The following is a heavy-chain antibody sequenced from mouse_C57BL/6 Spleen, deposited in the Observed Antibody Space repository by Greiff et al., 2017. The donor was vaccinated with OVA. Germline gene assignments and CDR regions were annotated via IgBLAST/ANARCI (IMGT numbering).Heavy chain of an antibody. Sequence: VQLQQSGAELVRPGSSVKMSCKTSGYTFTSYGINWVKQRPGQGLEWIGYIYIGNGYTEYNEKFKGKATLTSATSSSTAYMQLSSLTSEDSAIYFCAKFYYYGSSLYAMDYWGQGTSVTVSS. CDR2: IYIGNGYT. CDR3: AKFYYYGSSLYAMDY. D-gene: IGHD1-1*01. J-gene: IGHJ4*01. V-gene: IGHV1-58*01. CDR1: GYTFTSYG.